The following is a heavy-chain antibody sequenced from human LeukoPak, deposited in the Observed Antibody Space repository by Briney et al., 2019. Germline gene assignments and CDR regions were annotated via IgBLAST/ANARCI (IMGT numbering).Heavy chain of an antibody. CDR2: INPNSGGT. Sequence: GASVKVSCKASGYTFTGYYMHWVRQAPGQGLEWMGWINPNSGGTNYAQKFQGRVTMTRDTSISTAYMELSRLRSDDTAVYYCARVGDRYSSGWFKGLTETYYFDFWGQGTLVTVSS. V-gene: IGHV1-2*02. J-gene: IGHJ4*02. D-gene: IGHD6-19*01. CDR3: ARVGDRYSSGWFKGLTETYYFDF. CDR1: GYTFTGYY.